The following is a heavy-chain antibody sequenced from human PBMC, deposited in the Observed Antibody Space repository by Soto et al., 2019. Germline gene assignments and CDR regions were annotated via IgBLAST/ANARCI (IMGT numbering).Heavy chain of an antibody. D-gene: IGHD3-10*02. CDR2: ISSSSSYI. J-gene: IGHJ3*02. CDR1: GFTFSSYS. V-gene: IGHV3-21*01. CDR3: ARDLSWSGSRAFDI. Sequence: GGSLRLSCAASGFTFSSYSMNWVRQAPGKGLEWVSSISSSSSYIYYADSVKGRFTISRDNAKNSLYLQMNSLRAEDTAVYYCARDLSWSGSRAFDIWGQGTRVTV.